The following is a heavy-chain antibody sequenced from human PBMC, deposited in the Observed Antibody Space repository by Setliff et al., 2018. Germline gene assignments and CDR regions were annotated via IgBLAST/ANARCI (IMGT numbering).Heavy chain of an antibody. V-gene: IGHV4-59*01. CDR2: IYYSGST. J-gene: IGHJ6*04. CDR3: ARDAYYFGSDNFKLGAVDV. CDR1: GDSISGYY. Sequence: SETLSLTCTVSGDSISGYYWSWIRQPPGKGLEWIGYIYYSGSTNYNPSLKSRVTMSVATPNNAVSLNLNSVTAADTAVYFCARDAYYFGSDNFKLGAVDVWGTGTTVTVSS. D-gene: IGHD3-10*01.